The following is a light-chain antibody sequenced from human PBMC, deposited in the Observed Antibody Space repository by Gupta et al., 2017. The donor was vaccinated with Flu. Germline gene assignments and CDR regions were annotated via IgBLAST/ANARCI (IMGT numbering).Light chain of an antibody. J-gene: IGKJ1*01. CDR2: GAS. V-gene: IGKV3-15*01. CDR3: QHYSNWPPWT. CDR1: QSIRTS. Sequence: IVMTQSPATLSVSPGERATLSCRASQSIRTSLAWYQQRPGQAPRLLIYGASTRATDIPARFSGSGSGTEFTLTISSRRSEDFAIYYCQHYSNWPPWTFGRGTKVEIK.